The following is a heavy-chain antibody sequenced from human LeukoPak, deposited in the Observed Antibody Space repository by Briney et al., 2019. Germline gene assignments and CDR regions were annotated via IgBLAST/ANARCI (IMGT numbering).Heavy chain of an antibody. CDR3: ARGRDYDILTGYYKDGGMWDTDY. Sequence: GGSLRLSCAASGFTFSSYSMNWVRQAPGKGLEWVSSISSSSSYIYYADSVKGRFTISGDNAKNSLYLQMNSLRAEDTAVYYCARGRDYDILTGYYKDGGMWDTDYWGQGTLVTVSS. D-gene: IGHD3-9*01. J-gene: IGHJ4*02. CDR1: GFTFSSYS. CDR2: ISSSSSYI. V-gene: IGHV3-21*01.